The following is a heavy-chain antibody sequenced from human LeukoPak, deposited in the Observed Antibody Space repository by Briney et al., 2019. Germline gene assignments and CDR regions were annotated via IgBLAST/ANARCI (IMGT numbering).Heavy chain of an antibody. D-gene: IGHD3-3*01. V-gene: IGHV4-30-2*01. CDR1: GGSISSGGYY. CDR2: IYHSGST. J-gene: IGHJ4*02. CDR3: ARESLRPGITIFGVVTTTYYFDY. Sequence: PSQTLSLTCTVSGGSISSGGYYWSWIRQPPGKGLEWIGYIYHSGSTYYNPSLKSRVTISVDRSKNQFSLKLSSVTAADTAVYYCARESLRPGITIFGVVTTTYYFDYWGQGTLVTVSS.